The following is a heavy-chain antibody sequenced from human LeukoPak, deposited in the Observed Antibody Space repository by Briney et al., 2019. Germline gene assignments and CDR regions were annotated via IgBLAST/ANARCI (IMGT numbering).Heavy chain of an antibody. J-gene: IGHJ4*02. V-gene: IGHV1-8*02. Sequence: ASVNVSRKTSGYTFTNYDINWVRQASGQGLEWLGWMSPGSGYTGYAQKFQGRVTMTRDISITTAYVELSSLRSEDTAVYYCARGIEAGVDYWGQGTLVTVPS. CDR3: ARGIEAGVDY. CDR1: GYTFTNYD. D-gene: IGHD6-25*01. CDR2: MSPGSGYT.